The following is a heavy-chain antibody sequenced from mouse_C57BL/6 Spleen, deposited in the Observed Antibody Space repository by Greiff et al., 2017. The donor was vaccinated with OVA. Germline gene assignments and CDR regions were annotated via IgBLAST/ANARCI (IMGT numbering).Heavy chain of an antibody. CDR3: ARERGYAMDY. Sequence: EVQLQQSGPGLVKPSQSLSLTCSVTGYSITSGYYWNWIRKFPGNKLEWMGYISYDGSNNYNPSLKNRISITRDTSKNQFFLKLNSVTTEDTATYYCARERGYAMDYWGQGTSVTVSS. J-gene: IGHJ4*01. CDR2: ISYDGSN. V-gene: IGHV3-6*01. CDR1: GYSITSGYY.